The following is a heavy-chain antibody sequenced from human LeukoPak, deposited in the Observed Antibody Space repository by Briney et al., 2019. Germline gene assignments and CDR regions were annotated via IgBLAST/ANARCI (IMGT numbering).Heavy chain of an antibody. D-gene: IGHD4-17*01. J-gene: IGHJ5*02. V-gene: IGHV3-21*01. CDR2: ISSSSSYI. Sequence: GGSLRLCCAASGFTFRSYSMNWVRQAPGKGLEWVSSISSSSSYIYYADSVKGRFTISRDNAKNSLYLQMNSLRAEDTAVYYCAKGPNPGDYGPNWFDPWGQGTLVTVSS. CDR1: GFTFRSYS. CDR3: AKGPNPGDYGPNWFDP.